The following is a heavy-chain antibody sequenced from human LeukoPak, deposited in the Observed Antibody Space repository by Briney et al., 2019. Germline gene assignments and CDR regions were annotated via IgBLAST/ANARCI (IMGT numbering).Heavy chain of an antibody. CDR2: INHSGST. CDR3: ASGIAVAGPIDY. J-gene: IGHJ4*02. CDR1: GGSFSGYY. Sequence: SETLSLTCAVYGGSFSGYYWSWIRQPPGKGLEWIGEINHSGSTNYNPPLKSRVTISVDTSKNQFSLKLSSVTAADTAVYYCASGIAVAGPIDYWVQGTLVTVSS. V-gene: IGHV4-34*01. D-gene: IGHD6-19*01.